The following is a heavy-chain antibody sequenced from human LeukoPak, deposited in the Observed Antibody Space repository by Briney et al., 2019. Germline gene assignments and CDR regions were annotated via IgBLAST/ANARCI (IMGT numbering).Heavy chain of an antibody. CDR1: GFTFSSYE. D-gene: IGHD3-16*01. CDR2: ISSSGSTI. CDR3: ARVGFGGDGEYFQH. Sequence: GGSLRLSCAASGFTFSSYEMNWVRQAPGKGLEWVSYISSSGSTIYYADSVKGRFTNSRDNAKNSLYLQMNSLRAEDTAVYYCARVGFGGDGEYFQHWGQGTLVTVSS. V-gene: IGHV3-48*03. J-gene: IGHJ1*01.